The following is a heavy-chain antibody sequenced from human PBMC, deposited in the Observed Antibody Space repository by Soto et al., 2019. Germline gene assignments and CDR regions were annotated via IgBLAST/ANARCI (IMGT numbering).Heavy chain of an antibody. J-gene: IGHJ6*02. D-gene: IGHD1-26*01. V-gene: IGHV5-51*01. CDR1: GYTFSNHW. CDR2: IFPRDSDT. Sequence: PGASLKISCQGSGYTFSNHWINWVRLVPGKGLEWMGIIFPRDSDTRYSPSLQGQVIISVDKSTNTAYLQWTRLTASDTAIYYCAKSIEGGPMDVWGQGTTVTVSS. CDR3: AKSIEGGPMDV.